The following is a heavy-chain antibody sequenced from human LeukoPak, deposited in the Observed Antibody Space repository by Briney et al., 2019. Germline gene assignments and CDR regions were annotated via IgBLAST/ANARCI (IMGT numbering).Heavy chain of an antibody. CDR1: GGSISGSSFY. Sequence: PSETLSLTCTVSGGSISGSSFYWGWIRQPPGKGLEWIGSIYYRGSTYYNPSLKSRVTISVDMSENQVSLKLRSVTAADTAVYYCTEFYFDRSGYADYWGQGTLVTVSS. CDR2: IYYRGST. V-gene: IGHV4-39*01. J-gene: IGHJ4*02. D-gene: IGHD3-22*01. CDR3: TEFYFDRSGYADY.